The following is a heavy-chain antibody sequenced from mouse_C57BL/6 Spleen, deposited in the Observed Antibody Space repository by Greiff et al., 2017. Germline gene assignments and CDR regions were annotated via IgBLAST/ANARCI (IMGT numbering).Heavy chain of an antibody. CDR3: ARSSITTVVEYYFDY. D-gene: IGHD1-1*01. Sequence: QVQLQQPGAELVKPGASVKMSCKASGYTFTSYWITWVKQRPGQGLEWIGDIYPGSGSTNYNEKFKSKATLTVDTSSSTAYMQLSSLTSEDSAVYYCARSSITTVVEYYFDYWGQGTTLTVSS. CDR1: GYTFTSYW. J-gene: IGHJ2*01. V-gene: IGHV1-55*01. CDR2: IYPGSGST.